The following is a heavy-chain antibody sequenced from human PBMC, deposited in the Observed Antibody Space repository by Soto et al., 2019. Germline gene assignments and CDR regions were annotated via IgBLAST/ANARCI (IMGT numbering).Heavy chain of an antibody. D-gene: IGHD1-26*01. V-gene: IGHV4-59*01. CDR1: GGSISSYY. CDR3: ARDPSRGGSYLDY. J-gene: IGHJ4*02. CDR2: IYYSGST. Sequence: SETLSLTCTVSGGSISSYYWSWIRQPPGKGLEWIGYIYYSGSTNYNPSLKSRVTISVDTSKNQFSLKLSSVTAADTAVYYCARDPSRGGSYLDYWGQGTLVTVSS.